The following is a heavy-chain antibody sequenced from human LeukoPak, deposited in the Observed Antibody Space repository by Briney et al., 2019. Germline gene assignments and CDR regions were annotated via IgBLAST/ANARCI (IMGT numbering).Heavy chain of an antibody. V-gene: IGHV4-38-2*01. D-gene: IGHD1-1*01. J-gene: IGHJ4*02. CDR2: IYHSGST. CDR1: GYSISSGYY. CDR3: ARRRKNDVLDY. Sequence: SETLSLTCAVSGYSISSGYYWGWIRQPPGKWLEWIGSIYHSGSTYYNPSLKSRVTISVDTSKNQFPLKLSSVTAADTAVYYCARRRKNDVLDYWGQGTLVTVSS.